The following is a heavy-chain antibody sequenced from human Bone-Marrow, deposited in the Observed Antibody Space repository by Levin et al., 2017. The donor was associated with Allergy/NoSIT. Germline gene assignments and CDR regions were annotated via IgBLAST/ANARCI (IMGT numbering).Heavy chain of an antibody. CDR1: GFTFSRYG. CDR3: ATGSFDN. Sequence: GESLKISCDASGFTFSRYGMHWVRQAPGKGLEWVAVTSYVGSDEYYADSVKGRFTISRDNSKNTLYLQMNSLRPEDTALYYCATGSFDNWGQGTLVTVSS. J-gene: IGHJ4*02. CDR2: TSYVGSDE. V-gene: IGHV3-30*03.